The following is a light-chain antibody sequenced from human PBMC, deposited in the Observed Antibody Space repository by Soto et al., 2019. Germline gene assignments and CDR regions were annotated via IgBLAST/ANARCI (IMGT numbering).Light chain of an antibody. Sequence: QSALTQPASVSGSPGQSITISCTGTSSDVGAYNYVSWYQQYPGKAPKVIIFEVRKRPSGVSNRFSGSKSGDTASLTISGLQAEDEADYYCCSYAGISTFYVFATGTKVTVL. J-gene: IGLJ1*01. CDR1: SSDVGAYNY. V-gene: IGLV2-23*02. CDR2: EVR. CDR3: CSYAGISTFYV.